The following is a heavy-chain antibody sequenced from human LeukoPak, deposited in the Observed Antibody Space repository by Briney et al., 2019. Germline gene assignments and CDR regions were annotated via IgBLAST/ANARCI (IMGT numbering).Heavy chain of an antibody. CDR2: IIPIFGAA. CDR1: GGTFSSYA. D-gene: IGHD2-2*02. CDR3: ASFLTAGYCSSTSCYMRTSYYYGMDV. J-gene: IGHJ6*02. Sequence: SVKVSCKASGGTFSSYAISWVRQAPGRGLEWMGGIIPIFGAANYAQKFQGRVTITADESTSTAYMELSSLRSEDTAVYYCASFLTAGYCSSTSCYMRTSYYYGMDVWGQGTTVTVSS. V-gene: IGHV1-69*13.